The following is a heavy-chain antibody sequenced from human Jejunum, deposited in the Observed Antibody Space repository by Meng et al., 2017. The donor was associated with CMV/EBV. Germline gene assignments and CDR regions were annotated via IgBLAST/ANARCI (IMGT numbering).Heavy chain of an antibody. Sequence: GFITRTSYYWYWIRHSPGEGLEWIATIYYGGTTYYTPSLKRRVTISVDSSKNQFSLSLTSVTVADTAVYYCARALQVGVAGRGASGYWGQGTLVTVSS. J-gene: IGHJ4*02. CDR1: GFITRTSYY. D-gene: IGHD1-26*01. CDR2: IYYGGTT. V-gene: IGHV4-39*01. CDR3: ARALQVGVAGRGASGY.